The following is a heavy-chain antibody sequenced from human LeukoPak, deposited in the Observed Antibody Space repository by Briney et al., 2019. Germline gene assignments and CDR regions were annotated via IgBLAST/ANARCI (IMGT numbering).Heavy chain of an antibody. CDR3: TKDCIVDSSSWYPYYFDY. Sequence: PGGSLRLSCAASGFTFSSYAMSWVRQAPGKGLEWVSAISGSGGSTYYADSVKGRFTISRDNSKNTLHLQMNSLRAEDTAVYHCTKDCIVDSSSWYPYYFDYWGQGTLVTVSS. V-gene: IGHV3-23*01. CDR2: ISGSGGST. J-gene: IGHJ4*02. CDR1: GFTFSSYA. D-gene: IGHD6-13*01.